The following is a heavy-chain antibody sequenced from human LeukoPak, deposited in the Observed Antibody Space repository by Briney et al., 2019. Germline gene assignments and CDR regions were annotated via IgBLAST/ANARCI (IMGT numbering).Heavy chain of an antibody. CDR3: ARDAPRHQQWLVI. CDR2: IYTGGTI. V-gene: IGHV3-66*01. D-gene: IGHD6-19*01. J-gene: IGHJ4*02. CDR1: GFTVRDNY. Sequence: PGGSLRLSCVGSGFTVRDNYMSWARQAPGKGLEWVSVIYTGGTILYADSVKGRFTISRDSSQNTLYLHMTSLRAEDTAVYYCARDAPRHQQWLVIWGQGTQVTVSS.